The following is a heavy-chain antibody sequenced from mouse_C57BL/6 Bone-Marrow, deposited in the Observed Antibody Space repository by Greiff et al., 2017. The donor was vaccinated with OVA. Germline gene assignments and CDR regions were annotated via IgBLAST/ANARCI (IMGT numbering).Heavy chain of an antibody. Sequence: VKVVESGAELARPGASVKLSCKASGYTFTSYGISWVKQRTGQGLEWIGEIYPRSGNTYYNEKFKGKATLTADKSSSTAYMELRSLTSEDSAVYFCARPTVVANWYFDVWGTGTTVTVSS. CDR1: GYTFTSYG. CDR3: ARPTVVANWYFDV. V-gene: IGHV1-81*01. CDR2: IYPRSGNT. J-gene: IGHJ1*03. D-gene: IGHD1-1*01.